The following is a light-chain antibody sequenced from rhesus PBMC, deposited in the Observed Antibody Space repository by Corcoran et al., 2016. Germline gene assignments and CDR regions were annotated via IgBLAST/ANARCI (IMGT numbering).Light chain of an antibody. CDR2: NAS. Sequence: DIQMTQSPSSLSAPVGDRVTITCRASENVYIYFNWSQQKPGKAPKLLFYNASTLQSGVPSRFSGSGSGTDYTFTISSLQPEGVATYSCQDGYGTPFTFGPGAKLDI. V-gene: IGKV1-74*01. CDR3: QDGYGTPFT. CDR1: ENVYIY. J-gene: IGKJ3*01.